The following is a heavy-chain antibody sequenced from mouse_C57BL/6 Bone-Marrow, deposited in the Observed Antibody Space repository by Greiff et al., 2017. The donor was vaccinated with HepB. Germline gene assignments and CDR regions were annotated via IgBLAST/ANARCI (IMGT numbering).Heavy chain of an antibody. CDR3: ARGGVVALDWYFDV. Sequence: QVQLQQPGAELVMPGASVKLSCKASGYTFTSYWMHWVKQRPGQGLEWIGEIDTSDSYTNYNQKFKGKSTLTVDKSSSTAYMQLSSLTSEDSAVSYCARGGVVALDWYFDVWGTGTTVTVSS. V-gene: IGHV1-69*01. D-gene: IGHD1-1*01. J-gene: IGHJ1*03. CDR1: GYTFTSYW. CDR2: IDTSDSYT.